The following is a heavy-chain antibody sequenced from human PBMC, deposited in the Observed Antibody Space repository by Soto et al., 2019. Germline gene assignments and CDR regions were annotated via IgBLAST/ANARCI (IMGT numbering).Heavy chain of an antibody. CDR1: GFTFSSYA. Sequence: GGSLRLSCAASGFTFSSYAMSWVRQAPGKGLEWVSAISGSGGSTYYADSVKGRFTISRDNSKNTLYLQMNSLRAEDTAVYYCAKSPGVVRITFGGVIVPYYFDYWGQGTLVTVSS. D-gene: IGHD3-16*02. J-gene: IGHJ4*02. V-gene: IGHV3-23*01. CDR2: ISGSGGST. CDR3: AKSPGVVRITFGGVIVPYYFDY.